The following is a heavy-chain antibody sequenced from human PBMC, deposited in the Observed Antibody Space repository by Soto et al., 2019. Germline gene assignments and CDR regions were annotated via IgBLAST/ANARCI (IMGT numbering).Heavy chain of an antibody. CDR1: GFSLSTTEVA. D-gene: IGHD6-13*01. CDR3: PHSAPIATVAFDY. CDR2: IYWDGDT. Sequence: SGPTLVKPTQSLTLTCSFSGFSLSTTEVAVGWIRQPPGKGLEWLALIYWDGDTRYSPSLKSSLTITKDTAKNQVVLTMTNVHPDDTAPYFCPHSAPIATVAFDYWGKGILVIVSS. J-gene: IGHJ4*02. V-gene: IGHV2-5*02.